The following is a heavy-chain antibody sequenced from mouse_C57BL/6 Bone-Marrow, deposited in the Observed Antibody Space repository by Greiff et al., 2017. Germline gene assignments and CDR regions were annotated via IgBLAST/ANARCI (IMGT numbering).Heavy chain of an antibody. Sequence: EVKLMESGGGLVKPGGSLKLSCAASGFTFSSYTISWVRQTPEQRLEWVAPISGGGGVMGRFTISRDNAKNTLYLQMSSLRSEDTALYYCARLLRYWYFDVWGTGTTVTVSS. V-gene: IGHV5-9*01. CDR1: GFTFSSYT. D-gene: IGHD1-1*01. CDR2: ISGGGG. J-gene: IGHJ1*03. CDR3: ARLLRYWYFDV.